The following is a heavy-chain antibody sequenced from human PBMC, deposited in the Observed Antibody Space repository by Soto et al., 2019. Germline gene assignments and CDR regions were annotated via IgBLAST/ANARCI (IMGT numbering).Heavy chain of an antibody. CDR2: IYYSGST. V-gene: IGHV4-31*03. Sequence: QVQLQESGPGLVKTSQTLSLTCTVSGGSISSGGYYWSWIRQHPGKGLEWIGYIYYSGSTYYNPSLKSRVTISVDTSKNQFSLKLSSVTAADTAVYYCASRSYGSGSWWAADYWGQGTLVTVSS. CDR1: GGSISSGGYY. D-gene: IGHD3-10*01. J-gene: IGHJ4*02. CDR3: ASRSYGSGSWWAADY.